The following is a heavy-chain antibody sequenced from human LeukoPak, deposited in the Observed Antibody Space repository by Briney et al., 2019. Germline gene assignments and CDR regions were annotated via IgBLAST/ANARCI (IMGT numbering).Heavy chain of an antibody. V-gene: IGHV4-59*01. D-gene: IGHD5-18*01. Sequence: SETLSLTCIVSGDSISSYYWSWIWQPPSQELDWIGYGYYCEFTSSNSSLNLQVTVSVSTSKYQFSLNLTSVTAPATHVYFCARGYSSSGCYFGYWGQGVLVTVSS. CDR1: GDSISSYY. CDR3: ARGYSSSGCYFGY. J-gene: IGHJ4*02. CDR2: GYYCEFT.